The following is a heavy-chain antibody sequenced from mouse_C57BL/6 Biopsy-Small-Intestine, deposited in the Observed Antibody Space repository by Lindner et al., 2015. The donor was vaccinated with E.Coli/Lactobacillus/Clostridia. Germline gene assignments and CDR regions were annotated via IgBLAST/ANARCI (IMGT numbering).Heavy chain of an antibody. J-gene: IGHJ2*01. V-gene: IGHV1-7*01. CDR1: GYTFTSYW. CDR2: INPSSGYT. D-gene: IGHD1-1*01. Sequence: VQLQESGAELAKPGASVKLSCKTSGYTFTSYWMHWIKQRPGQGLEWIGYINPSSGYTNYNQKFKDKATLTADKSSSTAYMQLSSLTYEDSAVYYCATVVATGDSWGQGTTLTVSS. CDR3: ATVVATGDS.